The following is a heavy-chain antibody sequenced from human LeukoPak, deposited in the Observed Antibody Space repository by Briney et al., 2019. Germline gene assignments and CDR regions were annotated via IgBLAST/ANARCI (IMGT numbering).Heavy chain of an antibody. Sequence: TGGSLRLSCAASGFTFSSYAMSWVRQGPGKGLEWVSAISVSGNTYHADSVKGRFTISRDSYKNSLYLQMNSLRAEDTAVYYCARGTMFPYYFDYWGQGTLVTVSS. CDR1: GFTFSSYA. CDR3: ARGTMFPYYFDY. D-gene: IGHD3-10*02. CDR2: ISVSGNT. V-gene: IGHV3-23*01. J-gene: IGHJ4*02.